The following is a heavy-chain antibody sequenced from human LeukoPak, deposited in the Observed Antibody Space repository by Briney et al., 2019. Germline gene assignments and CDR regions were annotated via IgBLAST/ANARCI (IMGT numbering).Heavy chain of an antibody. CDR2: INRDGNEK. J-gene: IGHJ5*02. CDR3: ARTLVGGTNWFDP. D-gene: IGHD1-26*01. Sequence: TGGSLRLSCAASGFTFSNYWMSWVRQAPGKGLEWVSNINRDGNEKYYVDSVRGRFTISRDNAKNSLYLQVNRLRAEDTAVYYCARTLVGGTNWFDPWGRGTLVTVSS. CDR1: GFTFSNYW. V-gene: IGHV3-7*02.